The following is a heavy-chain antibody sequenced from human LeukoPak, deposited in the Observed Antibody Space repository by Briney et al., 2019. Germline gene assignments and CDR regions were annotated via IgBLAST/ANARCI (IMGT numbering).Heavy chain of an antibody. D-gene: IGHD3-10*01. V-gene: IGHV4-39*07. CDR2: IFYSGST. CDR3: AKSNGYGLVGI. J-gene: IGHJ3*02. CDR1: GGSISTSNYY. Sequence: SETLSLTCTVSGGSISTSNYYWGWIRQPPGKGLEWIGNIFYSGSTYYSPSLRSRVTISLDTSRSQFSLKLNSVTAADTAVYYCAKSNGYGLVGIWGQGIMVTVSS.